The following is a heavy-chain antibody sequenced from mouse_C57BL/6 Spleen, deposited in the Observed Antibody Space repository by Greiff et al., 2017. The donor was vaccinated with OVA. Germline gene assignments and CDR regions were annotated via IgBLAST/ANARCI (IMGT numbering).Heavy chain of an antibody. CDR1: GFTFSDYY. D-gene: IGHD2-5*01. J-gene: IGHJ4*01. V-gene: IGHV5-12*01. CDR3: ARPSNFYAMDY. Sequence: EVKVEESGGGLVQPGGSLKLSCAASGFTFSDYYMYWVRQTPEKRLEWVAYISNGGGSTYYPDTVKGRFTISRGNAKNTLYLQMSRLKSEDTAMYYCARPSNFYAMDYWGQGTSVTVSS. CDR2: ISNGGGST.